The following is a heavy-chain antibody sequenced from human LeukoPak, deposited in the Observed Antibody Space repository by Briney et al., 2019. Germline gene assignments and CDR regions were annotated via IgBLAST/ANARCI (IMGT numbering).Heavy chain of an antibody. CDR3: ARGKILGFGELLYVFDP. D-gene: IGHD3-10*01. CDR1: GGSFSGYY. V-gene: IGHV4-34*01. CDR2: INHSGST. Sequence: SETLSLTCAVYGGSFSGYYWSWIRQPPGKGLEWIGEINHSGSTNYNPSLKSRVTISVDTSKNQFSLKLSSVTAADTAVYYCARGKILGFGELLYVFDPWGQGTLVTVSS. J-gene: IGHJ5*02.